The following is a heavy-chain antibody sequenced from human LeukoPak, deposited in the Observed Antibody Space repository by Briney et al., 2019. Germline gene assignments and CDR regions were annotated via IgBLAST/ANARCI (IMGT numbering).Heavy chain of an antibody. CDR2: ISAYNGNT. Sequence: ASVKVSCKASGYTFTSYGISWVRQAPGQGLEWMGWISAYNGNTNYAQKFQGRVTMTEDTSTDTAYMELRSLRSDDTAVYYCARVEITIFGVVTDYYYYYMDVWGKGTTVTVSS. CDR1: GYTFTSYG. V-gene: IGHV1-18*01. J-gene: IGHJ6*03. CDR3: ARVEITIFGVVTDYYYYYMDV. D-gene: IGHD3-3*01.